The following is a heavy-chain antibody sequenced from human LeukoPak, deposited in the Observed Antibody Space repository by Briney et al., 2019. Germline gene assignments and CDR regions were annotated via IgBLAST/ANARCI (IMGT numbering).Heavy chain of an antibody. V-gene: IGHV4-39*01. CDR1: GGSINSHSYY. Sequence: PSETLSLTCTVSGGSINSHSYYWGWIRQPPGKGLEWIGSVYYDGTSSSNPSLKSRVAVFVDTSRDQFSLDLSFVTAADTALYYCVRHISTNTGYFDSCGQGTLVSVSS. D-gene: IGHD5-24*01. CDR3: VRHISTNTGYFDS. J-gene: IGHJ4*02. CDR2: VYYDGTS.